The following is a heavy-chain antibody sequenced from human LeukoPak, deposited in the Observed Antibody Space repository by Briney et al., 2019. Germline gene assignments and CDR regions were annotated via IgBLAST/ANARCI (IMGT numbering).Heavy chain of an antibody. CDR2: IKQDGSEK. CDR3: ARGGESGSYDY. CDR1: GFTFSSYW. Sequence: PGGSLRLSCAASGFTFSSYWMSWVRQAPGKGLEWVANIKQDGSEKYYVDSVKGRFTISRDNAKSSLYLQMNSLRAEDTAVYYCARGGESGSYDYWGQGTLVTVSS. D-gene: IGHD1-26*01. V-gene: IGHV3-7*01. J-gene: IGHJ4*02.